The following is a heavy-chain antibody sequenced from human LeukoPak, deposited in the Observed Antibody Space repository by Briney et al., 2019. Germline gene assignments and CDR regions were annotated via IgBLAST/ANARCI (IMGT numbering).Heavy chain of an antibody. Sequence: PGGSLRLSCAASGFTFTSHWMHWVRQAPGKGLVWVSRINIDGSSTNYADSVKGRFTISRDNAKNTLYLQMGSLRAEDSALYYCARDRGPNILANVVDYWGQGALVTVSS. CDR2: INIDGSST. CDR3: ARDRGPNILANVVDY. CDR1: GFTFTSHW. J-gene: IGHJ4*02. V-gene: IGHV3-74*01. D-gene: IGHD5-12*01.